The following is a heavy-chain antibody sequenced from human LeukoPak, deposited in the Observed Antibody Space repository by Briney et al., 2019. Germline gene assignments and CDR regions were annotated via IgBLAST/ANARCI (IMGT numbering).Heavy chain of an antibody. CDR1: GGPISSNY. CDR2: IYYSGST. V-gene: IGHV4-59*08. J-gene: IGHJ4*02. D-gene: IGHD1-26*01. Sequence: PSETLSLTCTVSGGPISSNYWSWIRQPPGKGLEWIGYIYYSGSTNYNPSLKSRVTISVDTSKNQFSLKLSSVTAADTAVYYYARHDRVGARGGFDFWGQGTLVTVSS. CDR3: ARHDRVGARGGFDF.